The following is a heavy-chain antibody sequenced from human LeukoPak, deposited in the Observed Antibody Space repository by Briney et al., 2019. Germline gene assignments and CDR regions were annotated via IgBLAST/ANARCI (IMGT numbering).Heavy chain of an antibody. J-gene: IGHJ4*02. Sequence: SETLSLTCAVYGGSFSGYYWSWIRQPPGKGLEWIGEINHSGSTNYNPSLKSRVTISVDTSKNQFSLKLSSVTAADTAVYYCARRGPWVRYFDYWGQGTLVTVSS. CDR1: GGSFSGYY. D-gene: IGHD3-10*01. CDR3: ARRGPWVRYFDY. V-gene: IGHV4-34*01. CDR2: INHSGST.